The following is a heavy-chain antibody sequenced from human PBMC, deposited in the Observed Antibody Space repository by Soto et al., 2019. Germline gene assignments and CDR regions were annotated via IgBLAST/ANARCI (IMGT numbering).Heavy chain of an antibody. Sequence: QVQLQESGPGLVRPSQTLSLTCTVSGGSISSGDYYWSCIRQHPGRGLEWIGYVYYSGITFYNPCLRSRLTISVDTSKNQLCLRLGSVTAADTAVYYCAREMFSRTWYPGDWGQGTLVTVSS. D-gene: IGHD6-13*01. CDR3: AREMFSRTWYPGD. V-gene: IGHV4-31*03. CDR1: GGSISSGDYY. J-gene: IGHJ4*02. CDR2: VYYSGIT.